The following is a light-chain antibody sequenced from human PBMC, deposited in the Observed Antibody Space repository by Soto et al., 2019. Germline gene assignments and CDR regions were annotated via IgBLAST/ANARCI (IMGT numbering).Light chain of an antibody. CDR3: QTWATGTVI. CDR1: SGHSDYP. V-gene: IGLV4-69*02. Sequence: QSVLTQSPSASASLGASVKLTCTLGSGHSDYPIVWHQQQPEKGPRFLMRVNSDGSHSKGDGIPDRFSGSSSGAERYLIISSLQSEDETDYSCQTWATGTVIFGGGTKLTVL. CDR2: VNSDGSH. J-gene: IGLJ2*01.